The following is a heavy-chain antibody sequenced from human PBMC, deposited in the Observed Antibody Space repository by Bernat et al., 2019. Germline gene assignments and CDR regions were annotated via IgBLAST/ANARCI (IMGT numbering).Heavy chain of an antibody. CDR1: GFSLSTSGVC. V-gene: IGHV2-70*20. D-gene: IGHD3-9*01. J-gene: IGHJ6*03. Sequence: QVTLRESGPALVKPTQTLTLTCTFSGFSLSTSGVCVSWVRQPPGKALEWLALINWDDDKYYNTSLKTRLTISKDTSKNQVVLTLTSMDPVDTATYYCARTITIFSHGYYYMDVWGKGTTVTVSS. CDR2: INWDDDK. CDR3: ARTITIFSHGYYYMDV.